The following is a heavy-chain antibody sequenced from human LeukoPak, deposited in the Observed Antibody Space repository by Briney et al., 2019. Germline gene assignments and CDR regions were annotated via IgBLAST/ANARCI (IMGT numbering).Heavy chain of an antibody. D-gene: IGHD3-10*01. CDR1: GFTFSSYW. V-gene: IGHV3-7*01. CDR3: AKEGLDGSGSYWGVAAFDI. Sequence: PGGSLRPSCAASGFTFSSYWMSWVRQAPGKGLEWVANIKEDGREKYYVDSVKGRFTISRDNAKNSLYLQMNSLRAEDTAVYYCAKEGLDGSGSYWGVAAFDIWGQGTMVTVSS. CDR2: IKEDGREK. J-gene: IGHJ3*02.